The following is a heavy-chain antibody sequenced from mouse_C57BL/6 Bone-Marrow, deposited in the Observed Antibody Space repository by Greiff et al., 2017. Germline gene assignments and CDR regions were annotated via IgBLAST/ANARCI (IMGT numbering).Heavy chain of an antibody. Sequence: VQLQQSGAELARPGASVKLSCKASGYTFTSYGISWVKQRTGQGLEWIGEIYPKSGNTYYNEKFKGKATLTADKSSSTAYMELRSLTSEDSAVYFCARSYSNYVAMDYWGQGTSVTVSS. V-gene: IGHV1-81*01. CDR2: IYPKSGNT. CDR1: GYTFTSYG. CDR3: ARSYSNYVAMDY. D-gene: IGHD2-5*01. J-gene: IGHJ4*01.